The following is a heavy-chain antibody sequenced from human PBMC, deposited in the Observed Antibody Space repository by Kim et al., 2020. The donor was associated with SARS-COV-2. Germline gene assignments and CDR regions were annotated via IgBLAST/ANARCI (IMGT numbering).Heavy chain of an antibody. Sequence: YNPSLKRRVTISVDTSKNQCSLKLSSVTAADTAVYYCASFITMVRGAIYYWGQGTLVTVSS. D-gene: IGHD3-10*01. V-gene: IGHV4-39*07. J-gene: IGHJ4*02. CDR3: ASFITMVRGAIYY.